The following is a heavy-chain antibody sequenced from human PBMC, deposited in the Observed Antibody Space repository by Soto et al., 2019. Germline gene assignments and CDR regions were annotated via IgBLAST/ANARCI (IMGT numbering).Heavy chain of an antibody. D-gene: IGHD3-10*01. CDR3: ANPPIRGVIPNDAFDI. CDR2: ISGSGGST. V-gene: IGHV3-23*01. CDR1: GFSFSSYA. J-gene: IGHJ3*02. Sequence: GGSLGLSCAASGFSFSSYAMSWVRQAPGKGLEWVSAISGSGGSTYYADSVKGRFTISRDKSKNTLYLQMNSLRAEDTAVYYCANPPIRGVIPNDAFDIWGQGTMVTVSS.